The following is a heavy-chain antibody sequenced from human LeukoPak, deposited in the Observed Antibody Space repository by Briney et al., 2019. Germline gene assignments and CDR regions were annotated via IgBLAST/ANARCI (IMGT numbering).Heavy chain of an antibody. J-gene: IGHJ4*02. CDR2: IWNDGSNR. Sequence: GGSLRLSREASGFSFSHYGMHWVRQAPGRGLEWVAVIWNDGSNRNYGDSVKGRFTVSRDNSKNTLYLQMNSLRAEDTAVYYCAKGLRHNWDYSVDYWGQGTLVTVS. CDR1: GFSFSHYG. D-gene: IGHD1-7*01. V-gene: IGHV3-33*03. CDR3: AKGLRHNWDYSVDY.